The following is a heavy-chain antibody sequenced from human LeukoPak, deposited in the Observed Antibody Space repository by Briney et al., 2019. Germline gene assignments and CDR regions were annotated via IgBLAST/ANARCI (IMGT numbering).Heavy chain of an antibody. Sequence: GGSLRLSCAASGFTFSSYSMNWVRLAPGKGLEWVSYISSSSSTIYYADSVKGRFTISRDNARNSLYLQMNSLRAEDTAVYYCARGGRGWSGRSGFWSGYYTDDSFDYWGQGTLVTVSS. CDR1: GFTFSSYS. J-gene: IGHJ4*02. CDR3: ARGGRGWSGRSGFWSGYYTDDSFDY. V-gene: IGHV3-48*01. D-gene: IGHD3-3*01. CDR2: ISSSSSTI.